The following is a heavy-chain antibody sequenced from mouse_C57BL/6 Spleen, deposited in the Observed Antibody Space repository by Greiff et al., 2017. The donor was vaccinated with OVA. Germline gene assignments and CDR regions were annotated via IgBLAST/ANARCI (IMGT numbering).Heavy chain of an antibody. CDR2: ISYDGSN. Sequence: EVQLVESGPGLVKPSQSLSLTCSVTGYSITSGYYWNWIRQFPGNKLEWMGYISYDGSNNYNPSLKNRISITRDTSKNQFFLKLNSVTTEDTATYYCARDMNDGVDYWGQGTTLTVSS. D-gene: IGHD2-3*01. J-gene: IGHJ2*01. V-gene: IGHV3-6*01. CDR1: GYSITSGYY. CDR3: ARDMNDGVDY.